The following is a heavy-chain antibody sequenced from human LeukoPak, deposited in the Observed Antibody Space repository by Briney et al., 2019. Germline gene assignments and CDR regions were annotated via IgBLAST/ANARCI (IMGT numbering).Heavy chain of an antibody. J-gene: IGHJ6*03. D-gene: IGHD3-3*01. CDR2: ISYDGSNK. CDR3: ARDPPKHYDFWRLYYYYMDV. Sequence: GGSLRLSCAASGFTFSSYAMHWVRQAPGKGLEWVAVISYDGSNKYYADFVKGRFTISRDNSKNTLYLQMNSLRAEDTAVYYCARDPPKHYDFWRLYYYYMDVWGKGTTVTVSS. V-gene: IGHV3-30-3*01. CDR1: GFTFSSYA.